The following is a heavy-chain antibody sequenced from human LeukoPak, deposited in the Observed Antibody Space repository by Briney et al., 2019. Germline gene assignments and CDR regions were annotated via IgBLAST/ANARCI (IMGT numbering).Heavy chain of an antibody. V-gene: IGHV3-66*01. J-gene: IGHJ6*02. CDR1: GFTVSSNY. Sequence: VGSLRLSCAASGFTVSSNYMSWVRQAPGQGLEWVSVIYSGGSTYYADSVKSRFTISRDNSKNTLYLQMNSLRAEDTAVYYCARAPITISSAYYYYYYGMDVWGQGTTVTVSS. CDR3: ARAPITISSAYYYYYYGMDV. CDR2: IYSGGST. D-gene: IGHD3-9*01.